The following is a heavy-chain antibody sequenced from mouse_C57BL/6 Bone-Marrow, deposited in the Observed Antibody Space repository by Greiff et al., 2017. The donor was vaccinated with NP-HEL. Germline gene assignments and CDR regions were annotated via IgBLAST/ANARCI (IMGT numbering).Heavy chain of an antibody. CDR3: ARASYGSSPYYAMDY. CDR2: ISYDGSN. D-gene: IGHD1-1*01. CDR1: GYSITSGYY. V-gene: IGHV3-6*01. Sequence: EVKVEESGPGLVKPSQSLSLTCSVTGYSITSGYYWNWIRQFPGNKLEWMGYISYDGSNNYNPSLKNRISITRDTSKNQFFLKLNSVTTEDTATYYCARASYGSSPYYAMDYWGQGTSVTVSS. J-gene: IGHJ4*01.